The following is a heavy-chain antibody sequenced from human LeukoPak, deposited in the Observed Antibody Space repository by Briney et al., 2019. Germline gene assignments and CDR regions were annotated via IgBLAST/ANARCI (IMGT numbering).Heavy chain of an antibody. D-gene: IGHD3-3*01. CDR2: ISAYNGNT. CDR3: ARDLYDFWSGYYGRFDP. J-gene: IGHJ5*02. Sequence: GASVKVSCKASGYTFTSYGISWVRQAPGQGLEWMGWISAYNGNTNYAQKLQGGVTMTTDTSTSTAYMELRSLRSDDTAVYYCARDLYDFWSGYYGRFDPWGQGTLVTVSS. CDR1: GYTFTSYG. V-gene: IGHV1-18*01.